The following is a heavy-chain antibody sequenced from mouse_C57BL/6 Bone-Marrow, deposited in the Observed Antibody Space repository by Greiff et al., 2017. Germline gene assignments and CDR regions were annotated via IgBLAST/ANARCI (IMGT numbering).Heavy chain of an antibody. CDR2: ISDGGSYT. V-gene: IGHV5-4*01. J-gene: IGHJ4*01. D-gene: IGHD3-2*02. CDR1: GFTFSSYA. Sequence: DVQLVESGGGLVKPGGSLKLSCAASGFTFSSYAMSWVRQTPEKRLEWVATISDGGSYTYYPDNVKGRFTISRDNAKNNLYLQMSHLKSEDTAMYYCAREGGTAQATRNAMDYWGQGTSVTVSS. CDR3: AREGGTAQATRNAMDY.